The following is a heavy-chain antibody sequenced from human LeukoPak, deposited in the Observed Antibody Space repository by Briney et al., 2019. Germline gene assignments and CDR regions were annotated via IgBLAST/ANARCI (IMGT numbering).Heavy chain of an antibody. D-gene: IGHD5-24*01. V-gene: IGHV3-23*01. CDR1: GFTFSSYA. CDR3: AKSGSNRFDY. Sequence: GGSLRLSCAASGFTFSSYAMSWVRQAPGKGLEWVSAISGNADNTYYTDSMKGRFTISRDDSKNTLYLQMNSLRAEDTAVYYCAKSGSNRFDYWGQGTLVTVSS. J-gene: IGHJ4*02. CDR2: ISGNADNT.